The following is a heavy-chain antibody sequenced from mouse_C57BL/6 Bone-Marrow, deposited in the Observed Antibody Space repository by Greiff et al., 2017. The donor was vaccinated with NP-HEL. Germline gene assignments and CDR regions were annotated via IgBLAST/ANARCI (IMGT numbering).Heavy chain of an antibody. J-gene: IGHJ3*01. CDR2: ISNGGGST. V-gene: IGHV5-12*01. CDR1: GFTFSDYY. Sequence: EVQLVESGGGLVQPGGSLKLSCAASGFTFSDYYMYWVRQTPEKRLEWVAYISNGGGSTYYPDTVKGRFTISRDNAKNTLYLQMSRLKSEDTAMYYCARHPHYGDWGQGTLVTVSA. D-gene: IGHD1-1*01. CDR3: ARHPHYGD.